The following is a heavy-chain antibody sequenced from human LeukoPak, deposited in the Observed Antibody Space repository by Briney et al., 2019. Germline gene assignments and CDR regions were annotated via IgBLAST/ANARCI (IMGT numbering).Heavy chain of an antibody. Sequence: GGSLRLSWATSGFTFKNYWMSWLRQAPGKGQVWVARIRYDGSSATYAESVKGRFTISRDNARNTLYVQMNSLRVDDTGVYYCAKSDWFDPCGRGILVTVSS. CDR3: AKSDWFDP. V-gene: IGHV3-74*01. CDR1: GFTFKNYW. CDR2: IRYDGSSA. J-gene: IGHJ5*02.